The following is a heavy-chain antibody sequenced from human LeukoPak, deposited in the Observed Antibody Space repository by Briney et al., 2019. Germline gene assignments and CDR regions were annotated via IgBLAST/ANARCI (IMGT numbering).Heavy chain of an antibody. CDR3: ARGYYDSSGYAPGLGY. V-gene: IGHV1-18*01. J-gene: IGHJ4*02. Sequence: GASVKVSCKSSGGTFISYAISWVRQAPGQGLEWMGWISGYNGNTNYAQKLQGRGTMTTDTSRSTVYMELSSLRSEDTAMYWCARGYYDSSGYAPGLGYWGQGTLVTVSS. D-gene: IGHD3-22*01. CDR1: GGTFISYA. CDR2: ISGYNGNT.